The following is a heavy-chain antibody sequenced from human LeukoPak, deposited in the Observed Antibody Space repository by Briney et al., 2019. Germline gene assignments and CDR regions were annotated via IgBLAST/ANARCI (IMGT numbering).Heavy chain of an antibody. J-gene: IGHJ4*02. D-gene: IGHD3-22*01. CDR1: GFTFSSYG. V-gene: IGHV3-30*02. CDR3: AKAPSRGYDTSGYYY. Sequence: GGSLRLSCAASGFTFSSYGMHWVRQAPGKGLEWVAFIQYDGSNKYYADSVKGRFTISRDNSKNTLYLQMNSLRAEDTAVYYCAKAPSRGYDTSGYYYWGQGTLVTVSS. CDR2: IQYDGSNK.